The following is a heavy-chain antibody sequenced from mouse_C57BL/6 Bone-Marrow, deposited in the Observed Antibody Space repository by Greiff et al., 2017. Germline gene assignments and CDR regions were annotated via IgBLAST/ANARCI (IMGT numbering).Heavy chain of an antibody. V-gene: IGHV5-15*04. D-gene: IGHD2-3*01. Sequence: EVKLEESGGGLVQPGGSLKLSCAASGFTFSDYGMAWVRQAPRKGPEWVAFISNLAYSIYYADTVTGRFTISRENAKNTLYLEMSSLRYEDTAMYYCARHEDGYYNYYAMDYWGQGTSVTVSS. CDR2: ISNLAYSI. CDR1: GFTFSDYG. J-gene: IGHJ4*01. CDR3: ARHEDGYYNYYAMDY.